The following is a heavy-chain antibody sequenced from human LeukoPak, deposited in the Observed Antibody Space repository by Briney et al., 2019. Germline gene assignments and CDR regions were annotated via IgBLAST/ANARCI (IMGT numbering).Heavy chain of an antibody. CDR2: IYYSGST. CDR3: AREGRDSSGHFDY. J-gene: IGHJ4*02. D-gene: IGHD3-22*01. CDR1: GGSISSSSYY. Sequence: SETLSLTCTVSGGSISSSSYYWSWIRQPPGKGLEWIGYIYYSGSTNYNPSLKSRVTISVDTSKNQFSLKLSSVTAADTAVYYCAREGRDSSGHFDYWGQGTLVTVSS. V-gene: IGHV4-61*01.